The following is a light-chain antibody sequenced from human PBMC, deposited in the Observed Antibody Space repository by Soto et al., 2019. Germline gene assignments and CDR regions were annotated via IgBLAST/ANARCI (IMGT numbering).Light chain of an antibody. CDR1: SSDIGAYNY. Sequence: QSVLTQPASVSGSPGQSITISCTGTSSDIGAYNYVSWYQQHPGKAPKLMIYEVTNRPSGIADRFSASRSGNTASLSISGLQAEDEADYFCSSYSSAVAFVFGTGTKSPS. J-gene: IGLJ1*01. CDR3: SSYSSAVAFV. V-gene: IGLV2-14*01. CDR2: EVT.